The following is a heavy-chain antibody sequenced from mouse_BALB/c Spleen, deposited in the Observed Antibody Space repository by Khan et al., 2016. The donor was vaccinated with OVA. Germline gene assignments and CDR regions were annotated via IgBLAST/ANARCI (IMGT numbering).Heavy chain of an antibody. CDR3: ARSYYRYDGPYTMDY. Sequence: VQLKQSGAELVKPGASVKLSCTASGFNIKDTYMHWVKQRPEQGLEWIGRIDPANDYTKHDPKFQGKATIAADTSSNTAYLQLRSLTSEDTAVYYGARSYYRYDGPYTMDYWGQGTSVTVSS. V-gene: IGHV14-3*02. CDR2: IDPANDYT. J-gene: IGHJ4*01. D-gene: IGHD2-14*01. CDR1: GFNIKDTY.